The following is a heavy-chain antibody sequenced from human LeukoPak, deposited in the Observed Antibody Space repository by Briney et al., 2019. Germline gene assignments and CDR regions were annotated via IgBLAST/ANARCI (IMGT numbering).Heavy chain of an antibody. D-gene: IGHD2-15*01. CDR2: MYDSGNT. CDR3: ATQQCSGGSCYSRATWFDP. J-gene: IGHJ5*02. CDR1: GGSISSSSYY. V-gene: IGHV4-39*01. Sequence: SETLSLTCTVSGGSISSSSYYWGGIRQPPGKGLEWIASMYDSGNTYYNPSLKSRVTVSVDTSKNQFSLKLNSVTAADTAVYYCATQQCSGGSCYSRATWFDPWGQGTLVTVSS.